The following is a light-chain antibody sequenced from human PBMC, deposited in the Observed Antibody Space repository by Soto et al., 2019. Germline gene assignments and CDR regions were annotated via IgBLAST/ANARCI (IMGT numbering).Light chain of an antibody. Sequence: EVVLTQSPGTLSLSPGERATLSCRASQSVNNYLAWYQQEPGRPPRLLIYDASIRPTGIPARFSGSGSGTEFILTISSLQSEDFAVYYCQQYDIWPPTFGQGTKVDIK. J-gene: IGKJ1*01. CDR2: DAS. CDR1: QSVNNY. CDR3: QQYDIWPPT. V-gene: IGKV3D-15*01.